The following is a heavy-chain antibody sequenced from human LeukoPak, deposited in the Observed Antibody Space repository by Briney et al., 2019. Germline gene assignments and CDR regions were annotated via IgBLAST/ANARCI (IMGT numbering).Heavy chain of an antibody. CDR2: IKPDGSEN. V-gene: IGHV3-7*01. CDR3: ARPLMYYYGSETYFWFDP. J-gene: IGHJ5*02. CDR1: GFIFNHYW. Sequence: GGSLRLSCAASGFIFNHYWMTWVRHTPGKGLECVASIKPDGSENYYVDSVKGRFTISRDNAKNSLSLQMNSLRAEDTAVYYCARPLMYYYGSETYFWFDPWGQGTLVTVSS. D-gene: IGHD3-10*01.